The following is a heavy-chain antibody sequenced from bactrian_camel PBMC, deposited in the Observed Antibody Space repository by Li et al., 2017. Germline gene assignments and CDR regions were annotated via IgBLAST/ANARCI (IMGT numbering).Heavy chain of an antibody. Sequence: VQLVESGGGLVQPGGSLRLSCAASGFTLSSYRMNWVRQAPGKGLEWVSNIYTDGITHYADSVKGRFTISRDNAKNTLYLQMNSLKTEDTAMYYCAAVFAAHSPSYWGQGTQVTVS. D-gene: IGHD1*01. V-gene: IGHV3S10*01. CDR3: AAVFAAHSPSY. J-gene: IGHJ4*01. CDR1: GFTLSSYR. CDR2: IYTDGIT.